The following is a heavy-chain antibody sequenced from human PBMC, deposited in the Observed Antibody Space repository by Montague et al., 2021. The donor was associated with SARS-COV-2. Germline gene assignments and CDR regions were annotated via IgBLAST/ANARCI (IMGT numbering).Heavy chain of an antibody. CDR2: IGWDDNK. V-gene: IGHV2-5*02. CDR1: GFSLSTSRVG. Sequence: PALVKPTQTLTLTCTFSGFSLSTSRVGVGWIRQPPGKALEWLALIGWDDNKRYSPSLKRRLTITKDTSKNQVVLTMTDMDLVDTATHYCGHSYGDYLFDYWGQGTLVTVSS. J-gene: IGHJ4*02. CDR3: GHSYGDYLFDY. D-gene: IGHD4-17*01.